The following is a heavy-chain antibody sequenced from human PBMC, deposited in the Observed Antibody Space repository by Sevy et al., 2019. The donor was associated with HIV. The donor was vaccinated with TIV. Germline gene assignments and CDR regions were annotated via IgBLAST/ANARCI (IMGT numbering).Heavy chain of an antibody. J-gene: IGHJ4*02. Sequence: GGSLRLSCAASGFTFTSYAMSWVRQAPGKGLEWVSSISGSHGTPYYADSVKGRFTISRDNSKNTLYLQMSSLRAEDTAVYYGAKSEWGNIGVCTRSSCYPFDYLGQGTLVTVSS. D-gene: IGHD2-2*01. CDR2: ISGSHGTP. CDR3: AKSEWGNIGVCTRSSCYPFDY. V-gene: IGHV3-23*01. CDR1: GFTFTSYA.